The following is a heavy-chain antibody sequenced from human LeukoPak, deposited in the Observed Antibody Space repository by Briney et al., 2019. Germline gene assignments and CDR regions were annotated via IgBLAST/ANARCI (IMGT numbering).Heavy chain of an antibody. Sequence: ASVKVSCKASGYTFTGYYMHWVRQAPGQRLEWMGRINPNSGGTNYAQKFQGRVTMTRDTSISTAYMELSRLRSDDTAVYYCARDGDIVVVPAAANVYYYGMGVWGQGTTVTVSS. CDR1: GYTFTGYY. CDR3: ARDGDIVVVPAAANVYYYGMGV. D-gene: IGHD2-2*01. J-gene: IGHJ6*02. CDR2: INPNSGGT. V-gene: IGHV1-2*06.